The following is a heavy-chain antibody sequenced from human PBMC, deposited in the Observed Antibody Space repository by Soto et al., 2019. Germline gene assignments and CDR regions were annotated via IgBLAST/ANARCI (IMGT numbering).Heavy chain of an antibody. D-gene: IGHD3-10*01. Sequence: PSETLSLTCAVSGGSISGGGFSWSWIRQPPGKGLEWIGYILHTGGTQYNPSLKSRVSMSVDKSKNQFSLHLTSVTAADTAVYYCARLQFGEGFDYWGKGAMVT. J-gene: IGHJ4*02. V-gene: IGHV4-30-2*01. CDR3: ARLQFGEGFDY. CDR2: ILHTGGT. CDR1: GGSISGGGFS.